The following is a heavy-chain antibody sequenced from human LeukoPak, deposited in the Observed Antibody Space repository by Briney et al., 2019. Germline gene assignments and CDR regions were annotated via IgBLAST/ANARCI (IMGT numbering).Heavy chain of an antibody. J-gene: IGHJ6*02. Sequence: PSETLSLSCTVSGGSINNSYWSWVRQPPGKGLEWIGYTSYSGSTNYNPSLKSRVTMSVDTSTDQFSLRLISVTAADTAVYYCARTDSGDYNGMDFWGQGTTVTVSS. D-gene: IGHD1-26*01. CDR1: GGSINNSY. V-gene: IGHV4-59*08. CDR2: TSYSGST. CDR3: ARTDSGDYNGMDF.